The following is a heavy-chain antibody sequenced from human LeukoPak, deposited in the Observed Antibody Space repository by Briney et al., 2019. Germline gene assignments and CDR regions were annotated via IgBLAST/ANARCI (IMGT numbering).Heavy chain of an antibody. CDR1: GLTFSNAW. V-gene: IGHV3-15*01. D-gene: IGHD4-17*01. CDR3: TTEGTTSYYYGMDV. CDR2: IKSKTDGGTT. Sequence: GGSLRLSCAASGLTFSNAWMSWVRQAPGKGLEWVGRIKSKTDGGTTDYAAPVKGRFTISRDDSKNTLYLQMNSLKTEDTAVYYCTTEGTTSYYYGMDVWGQGTTVTVSS. J-gene: IGHJ6*02.